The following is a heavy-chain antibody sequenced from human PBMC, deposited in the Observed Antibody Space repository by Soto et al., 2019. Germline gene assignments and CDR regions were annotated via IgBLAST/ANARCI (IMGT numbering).Heavy chain of an antibody. Sequence: SQTLSLTCAISGDSVSSNSAAWNWIRQSPSRGLEWLGRTYYRSKWYNDYAVSVKSRITINPDTSKNQFSLQLNSVTPEDTAVYYCARGLYGSWSYYEDNYYYYGMDVWGQGTTVTVSS. CDR1: GDSVSSNSAA. CDR3: ARGLYGSWSYYEDNYYYYGMDV. D-gene: IGHD3-10*01. V-gene: IGHV6-1*01. CDR2: TYYRSKWYN. J-gene: IGHJ6*02.